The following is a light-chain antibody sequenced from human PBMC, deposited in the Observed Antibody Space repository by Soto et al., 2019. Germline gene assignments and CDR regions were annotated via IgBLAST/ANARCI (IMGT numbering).Light chain of an antibody. J-gene: IGKJ1*01. CDR1: QSISSY. CDR3: RQNYNTWT. V-gene: IGKV1-39*01. CDR2: AAS. Sequence: DIQMTQSPSSLSASVGDSVTITCRASQSISSYLNWYQQKPGKAPKLLIFAASSLQSGVPSRFSGSGSWTDFTLTISSLQPEDFAIYYCRQNYNTWTFGQGTKVEIK.